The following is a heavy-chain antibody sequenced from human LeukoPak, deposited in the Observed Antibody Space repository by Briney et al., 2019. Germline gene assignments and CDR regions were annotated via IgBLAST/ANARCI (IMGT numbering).Heavy chain of an antibody. CDR3: ARSGQLVAPNFDY. CDR1: GFTFSSYG. Sequence: GGSLRLSCAASGFTFSSYGMNWVRQAPGKGLEWVSYISSSGSTIYYADSVKGRFTISRDNAKNSLYLQMNSLRAEDTAVYYCARSGQLVAPNFDYWGQGTLVTVSS. J-gene: IGHJ4*02. D-gene: IGHD6-6*01. V-gene: IGHV3-48*03. CDR2: ISSSGSTI.